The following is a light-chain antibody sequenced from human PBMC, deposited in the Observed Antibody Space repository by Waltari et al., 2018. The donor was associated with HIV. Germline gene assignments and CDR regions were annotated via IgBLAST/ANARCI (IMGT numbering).Light chain of an antibody. V-gene: IGLV2-8*01. CDR2: EVS. Sequence: QPPSASGSPGQSVTISCTGTSSDVGGYNYVSWYQQHPGKAPKLMIYEVSNRPSGVPDRFSGSKSGNTASLTVSGLQAEDEADYYCSSYAGSSVVFGGGTKLTVL. J-gene: IGLJ2*01. CDR3: SSYAGSSVV. CDR1: SSDVGGYNY.